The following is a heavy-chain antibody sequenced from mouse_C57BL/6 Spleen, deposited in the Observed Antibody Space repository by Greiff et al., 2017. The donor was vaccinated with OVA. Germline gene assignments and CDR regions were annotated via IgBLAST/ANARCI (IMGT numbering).Heavy chain of an antibody. CDR1: GYTFTSYW. J-gene: IGHJ3*01. Sequence: VKLQQPGAELVKPGASVKLSCKASGYTFTSYWMHWVKQRPGQGLEWIGMIHPNSGSTNYNEKFKSKATLTVDKSSSTAYMQLSSLTSEDSAVYYCARWGTTVVDAYWGQGTLVTVSA. CDR3: ARWGTTVVDAY. D-gene: IGHD1-1*01. CDR2: IHPNSGST. V-gene: IGHV1-64*01.